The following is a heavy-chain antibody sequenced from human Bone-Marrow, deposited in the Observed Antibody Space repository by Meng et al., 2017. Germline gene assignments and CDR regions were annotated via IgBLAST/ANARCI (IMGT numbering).Heavy chain of an antibody. Sequence: QVQLQESGPGLVKPSRTLSLTCAVSGGSISSSNWLSWVRQPPGKGLEWIGEIYHSGGTNYNPSLKRRVTISVDKSKNQFSLKLSSVTAADTAVYYCASSGLAYLSGVWFDPWGQGTLVTVSS. CDR2: IYHSGGT. J-gene: IGHJ5*02. CDR1: GGSISSSNW. V-gene: IGHV4-4*02. CDR3: ASSGLAYLSGVWFDP. D-gene: IGHD6-19*01.